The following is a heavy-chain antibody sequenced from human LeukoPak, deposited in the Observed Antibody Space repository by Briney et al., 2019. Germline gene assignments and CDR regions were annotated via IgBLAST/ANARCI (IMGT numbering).Heavy chain of an antibody. D-gene: IGHD3-10*01. CDR1: GYTFTRYG. Sequence: ASVTVSFKAFGYTFTRYGITWVRQAPGQGLEGMGWTSSYNGKTNYVQKSQGRVAMTADASTNTAYMELRSLRSDDMAVYYCARDPPRSATIWAFDIWGQGTMVTVSS. CDR3: ARDPPRSATIWAFDI. V-gene: IGHV1-18*03. CDR2: TSSYNGKT. J-gene: IGHJ3*02.